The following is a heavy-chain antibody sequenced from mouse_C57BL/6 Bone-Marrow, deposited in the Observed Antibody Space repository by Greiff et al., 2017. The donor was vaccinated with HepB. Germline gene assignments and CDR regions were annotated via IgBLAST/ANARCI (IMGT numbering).Heavy chain of an antibody. Sequence: QVHVKQPGAELVKPGASVKLSCKASGYTFTSYWMHWVKQRPGQGLEWIGMIHPNSGSTNYNEKFKSKATLTVDKSSSTAYMQLSSLTSEDSAVYYCARSYVYYDYDVGFAYWGQGTLVTVSA. D-gene: IGHD2-4*01. CDR2: IHPNSGST. J-gene: IGHJ3*01. V-gene: IGHV1-64*01. CDR1: GYTFTSYW. CDR3: ARSYVYYDYDVGFAY.